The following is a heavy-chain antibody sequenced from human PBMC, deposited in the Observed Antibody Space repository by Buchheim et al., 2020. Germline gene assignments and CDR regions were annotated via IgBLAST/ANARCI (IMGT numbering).Heavy chain of an antibody. CDR1: GGSISSYY. CDR2: IYYSGST. J-gene: IGHJ1*01. CDR3: ASLSRSSHG. Sequence: QVQLQESGPGLVKPSETLSLTCTVSGGSISSYYWSWIRQPPGKGLEWIGYIYYSGSTNYNPSLKSRVTISVDTSKNQFSLKLSYVTAADTAVYYCASLSRSSHGWGQGTL. V-gene: IGHV4-59*08.